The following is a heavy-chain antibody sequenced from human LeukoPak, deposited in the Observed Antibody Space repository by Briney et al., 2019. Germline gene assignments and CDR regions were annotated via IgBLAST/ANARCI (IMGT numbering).Heavy chain of an antibody. CDR1: GGSISSYY. Sequence: SETLSLTCTVSGGSISSYYWSWIWQPPGKGLEWIGYIYYSGSTNYNPSLKSRVTISVDTSKNQFSLKLSSVTAADTAVYYCARKDYDSSGSFDYWGQGTLVTVSS. V-gene: IGHV4-59*12. CDR2: IYYSGST. D-gene: IGHD3-22*01. J-gene: IGHJ4*02. CDR3: ARKDYDSSGSFDY.